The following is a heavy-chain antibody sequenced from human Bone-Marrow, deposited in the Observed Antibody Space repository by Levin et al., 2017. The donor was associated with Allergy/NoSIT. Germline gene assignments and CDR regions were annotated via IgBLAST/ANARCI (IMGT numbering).Heavy chain of an antibody. CDR2: IIPIFGTA. V-gene: IGHV1-69*13. J-gene: IGHJ4*02. D-gene: IGHD3-10*01. Sequence: PAASVKVSCKASGGTFSSYAISWVRQAPGQGLEWMGGIIPIFGTANYAQKFQGRVTITADESTSTAYMELSSLRSEDTAVYYCARETGVRGVITGGQLGYWGQGTLVTVSS. CDR3: ARETGVRGVITGGQLGY. CDR1: GGTFSSYA.